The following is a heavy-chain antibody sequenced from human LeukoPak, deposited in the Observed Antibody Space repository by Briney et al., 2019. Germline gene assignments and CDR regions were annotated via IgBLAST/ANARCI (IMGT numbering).Heavy chain of an antibody. CDR2: IIPIFGTA. J-gene: IGHJ6*03. CDR1: GGTFSSYA. D-gene: IGHD6-6*01. V-gene: IGHV1-69*05. Sequence: ASVKVSCKASGGTFSSYAISWVRQAPGQGLKWMGGIIPIFGTANYAQKFQGRVTITTDESTSTAYMELSSLRSEDTAVYYCARGSIAALAYYYYYYMDVWGKGTTVTVSS. CDR3: ARGSIAALAYYYYYYMDV.